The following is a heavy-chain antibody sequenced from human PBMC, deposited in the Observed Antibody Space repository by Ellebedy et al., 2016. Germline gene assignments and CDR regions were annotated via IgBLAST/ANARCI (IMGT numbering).Heavy chain of an antibody. CDR1: GFTFSSYS. CDR3: ATSDYYYYYMDV. CDR2: ISSSSSTI. Sequence: GESLKISXAASGFTFSSYSMNWVRQAPGKGLEWVSYISSSSSTIYYADSVKGRFTISRDNTKNSLYLQMNSLRAEDTAVYYCATSDYYYYYMDVWGKGTTVTVSS. V-gene: IGHV3-48*04. J-gene: IGHJ6*03.